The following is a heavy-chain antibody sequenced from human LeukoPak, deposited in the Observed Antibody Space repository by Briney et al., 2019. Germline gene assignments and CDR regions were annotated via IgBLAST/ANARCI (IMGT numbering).Heavy chain of an antibody. V-gene: IGHV4-4*07. CDR3: AVSRGGPSSSWPNWFDP. J-gene: IGHJ5*02. Sequence: NSSETLSLTCTVSGGSITSYYWSWIRQSAGKGLEWIGRIYITGSTTYNPSLKSRVTISVDTSKKQFSLKLSSVTAADTAVYYCAVSRGGPSSSWPNWFDPWGQGTLVTVSS. D-gene: IGHD6-13*01. CDR2: IYITGST. CDR1: GGSITSYY.